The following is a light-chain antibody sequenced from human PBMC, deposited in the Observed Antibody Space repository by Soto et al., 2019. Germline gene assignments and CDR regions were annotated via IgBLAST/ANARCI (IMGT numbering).Light chain of an antibody. CDR2: KAS. CDR3: QQYNDNRT. J-gene: IGKJ1*01. V-gene: IGKV1-5*03. Sequence: DIQMTQSPSTLSASVGDRVTITCRASQSISSWLAWYQQKPGKAPKLLIYKASTLQSGVPSRFSGSGSGTEFTLAISSLQPDDSATYYCQQYNDNRTFGQVTKV. CDR1: QSISSW.